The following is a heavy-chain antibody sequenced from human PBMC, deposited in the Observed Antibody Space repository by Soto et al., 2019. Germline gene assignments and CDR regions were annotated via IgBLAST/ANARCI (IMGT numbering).Heavy chain of an antibody. D-gene: IGHD2-21*01. CDR2: IIPIFGTA. CDR1: GGTFSSYA. Sequence: QVQLVQSGAEVKKPGSSVKVSCKASGGTFSSYAISWVRQATGQGLEWMGGIIPIFGTANYAQKFQGRVTITADESTSTAYMELSSLRSEDTSVYYCARDLYCGARCSYYFDYWGQGTLVTVSS. J-gene: IGHJ4*02. V-gene: IGHV1-69*01. CDR3: ARDLYCGARCSYYFDY.